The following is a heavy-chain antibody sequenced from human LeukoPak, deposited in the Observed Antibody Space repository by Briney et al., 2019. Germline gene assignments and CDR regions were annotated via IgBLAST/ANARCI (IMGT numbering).Heavy chain of an antibody. CDR1: GFTFDDYA. V-gene: IGHV3-43D*03. J-gene: IGHJ4*02. Sequence: GGSLRLSCAASGFTFDDYAMHWVRQAPGKGLEWVSLSWDGGSTCYADSVKGRFTISRDNSKNSLYLQMNSLRAEDTAFYCAKGTSSWHEFDYWGQGTLVTVSS. CDR3: AKGTSSWHEFDY. D-gene: IGHD6-13*01. CDR2: SWDGGST.